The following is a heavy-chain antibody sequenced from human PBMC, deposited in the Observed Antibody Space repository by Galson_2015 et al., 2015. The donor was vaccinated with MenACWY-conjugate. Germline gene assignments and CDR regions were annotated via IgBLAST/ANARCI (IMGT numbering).Heavy chain of an antibody. CDR3: AKDQSAWPPGAFEI. D-gene: IGHD3-3*01. Sequence: SLRLSCAASGFTFSNYAMIWVRQAPGKGLEWVSAIRGSGGSTYYADSGRGRFTISRDNSNNTLYLQMNSLGAEDTAVYYCAKDQSAWPPGAFEIWGQGTMVSVAS. CDR2: IRGSGGST. CDR1: GFTFSNYA. J-gene: IGHJ3*02. V-gene: IGHV3-23*01.